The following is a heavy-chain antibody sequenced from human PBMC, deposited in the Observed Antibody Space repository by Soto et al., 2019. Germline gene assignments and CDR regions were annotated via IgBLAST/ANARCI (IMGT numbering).Heavy chain of an antibody. J-gene: IGHJ4*02. CDR1: GYTFTSYG. CDR3: AREPNYFDY. V-gene: IGHV1-18*01. CDR2: ISAYNGNT. Sequence: QVQLVQSGAEVKKPGASVKVSCKASGYTFTSYGISLVRHAPVQGLEWMGWISAYNGNTKYAQKLHGRVTMTTDTSTRTAYMELRSLRSDDTAVYYGAREPNYFDYWGQGTLVTVSS.